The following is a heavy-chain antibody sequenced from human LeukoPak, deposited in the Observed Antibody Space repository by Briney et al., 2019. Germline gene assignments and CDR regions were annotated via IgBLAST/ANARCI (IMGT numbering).Heavy chain of an antibody. Sequence: ASVKVSCKASGYTFTNNYLHWVRQAPGQGLEWMGMIYPRDGSTSYAQNFQGRVTVTRDTSTTTVHMELRGLRSEDTAVYYCARDQEGFDYWGRGTVVTVSS. V-gene: IGHV1-46*01. CDR3: ARDQEGFDY. CDR1: GYTFTNNY. CDR2: IYPRDGST. J-gene: IGHJ4*02.